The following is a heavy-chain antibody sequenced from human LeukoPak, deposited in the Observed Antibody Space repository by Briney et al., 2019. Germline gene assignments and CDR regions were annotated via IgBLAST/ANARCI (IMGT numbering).Heavy chain of an antibody. D-gene: IGHD2-8*01. CDR1: GGSFSGHS. J-gene: IGHJ4*02. CDR3: ARETNYYFDY. CDR2: INHSGST. V-gene: IGHV4-34*01. Sequence: PSETLSLTCAVYGGSFSGHSWNWIRQPPGKGLEWIGEINHSGSTNHNPSLKRRVTISVDTSKNQISLKLSSVTAADTAVYYCARETNYYFDYWGQGNLVTVSS.